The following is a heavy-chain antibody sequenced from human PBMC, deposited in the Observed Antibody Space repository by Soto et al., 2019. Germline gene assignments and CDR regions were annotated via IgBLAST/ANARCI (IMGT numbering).Heavy chain of an antibody. D-gene: IGHD3-9*01. CDR3: AKENSVTTLRYCDWLPTNPFDP. V-gene: IGHV3-23*01. CDR2: ISGSGGST. CDR1: GFTFSSYA. J-gene: IGHJ5*02. Sequence: GGSLRLSCAASGFTFSSYAMSWVRQAPGKGLEWVSAISGSGGSTYYADSVKGRFTISRDNSKNTLYLQMNSLRAEDTAVYYCAKENSVTTLRYCDWLPTNPFDPWGQGTLVTVAS.